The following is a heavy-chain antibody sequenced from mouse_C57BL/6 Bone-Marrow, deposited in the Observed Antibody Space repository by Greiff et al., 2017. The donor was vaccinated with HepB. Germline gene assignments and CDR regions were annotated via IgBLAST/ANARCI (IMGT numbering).Heavy chain of an antibody. Sequence: ESGPGILQPSQTLSLTCSFSGFSLSTFGMGVGWIRQPSGKGLEWLAHIWWDDDKYYNPALKSRLTISKDTSKNQVFLKIANVDTADTATYYCARTIRIYYDYDGYYAMDYWGQGTSVTVSS. V-gene: IGHV8-8*01. CDR2: IWWDDDK. D-gene: IGHD2-4*01. J-gene: IGHJ4*01. CDR3: ARTIRIYYDYDGYYAMDY. CDR1: GFSLSTFGMG.